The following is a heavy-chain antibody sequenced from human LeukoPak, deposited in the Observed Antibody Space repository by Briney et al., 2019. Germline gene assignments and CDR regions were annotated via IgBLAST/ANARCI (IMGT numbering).Heavy chain of an antibody. J-gene: IGHJ6*03. V-gene: IGHV1-69*06. CDR2: IIPIFGTP. Sequence: SVKVSCKASGGTFSSYAISWVRQAPGQGLEWMGGIIPIFGTPNYAQKFQGRVTITADKSMSTAYMELSSLRSEDTAVYYCARDWKDIVVVPAAIRGYYYYYMDVWGKGTTVTVSS. D-gene: IGHD2-2*02. CDR3: ARDWKDIVVVPAAIRGYYYYYMDV. CDR1: GGTFSSYA.